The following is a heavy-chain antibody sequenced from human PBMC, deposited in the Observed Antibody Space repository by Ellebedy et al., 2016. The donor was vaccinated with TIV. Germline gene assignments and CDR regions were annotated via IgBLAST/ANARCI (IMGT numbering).Heavy chain of an antibody. CDR3: ARDSRGLPTTEYGMDV. CDR1: GFTFSSYA. D-gene: IGHD1-7*01. Sequence: GESLKISXSASGFTFSSYAMSWVRQAPGKGLEWVSAISGSTGGTFYADSVKGRFTISRDNSKNTLYLQMNSLRAGDTAVYYCARDSRGLPTTEYGMDVWGQGTTVTVSS. J-gene: IGHJ6*02. V-gene: IGHV3-23*01. CDR2: ISGSTGGT.